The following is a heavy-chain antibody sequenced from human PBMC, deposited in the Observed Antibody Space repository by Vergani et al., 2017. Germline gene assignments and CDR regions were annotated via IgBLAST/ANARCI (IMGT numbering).Heavy chain of an antibody. D-gene: IGHD6-13*01. J-gene: IGHJ6*03. Sequence: EVQLVESGGGLVQPGRSLRLSCAASGFTFDDYAMHWVRQAPGKGLEWVSGISWNSGSIGYADSVKGRFTISRDNAKNSLYLQMNSLRAEDTAVYYCAVSYSSSWSYYYYYMDVWGKXP. CDR1: GFTFDDYA. V-gene: IGHV3-9*01. CDR2: ISWNSGSI. CDR3: AVSYSSSWSYYYYYMDV.